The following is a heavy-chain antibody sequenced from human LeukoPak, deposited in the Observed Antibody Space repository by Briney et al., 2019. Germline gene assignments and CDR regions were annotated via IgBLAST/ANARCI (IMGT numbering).Heavy chain of an antibody. Sequence: ASVKVSCKASGYTFTSYDINWVRQATGQGLEWMGWMNPNSGNTGYAQKFQGRVTMTRNTSISTAYMELGSLRSEDTAVYYCARHPGVGATTPSWFDPWGQGTLVTVAS. D-gene: IGHD1-26*01. CDR3: ARHPGVGATTPSWFDP. V-gene: IGHV1-8*01. J-gene: IGHJ5*02. CDR1: GYTFTSYD. CDR2: MNPNSGNT.